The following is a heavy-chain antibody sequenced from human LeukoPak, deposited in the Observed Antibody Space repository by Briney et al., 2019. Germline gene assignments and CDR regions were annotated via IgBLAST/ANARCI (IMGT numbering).Heavy chain of an antibody. CDR1: GGSISSYY. V-gene: IGHV4-4*07. J-gene: IGHJ6*03. Sequence: SETLSLTCTVSGGSISSYYWSWIRQPAGKGLEWIGRIYTSGSTNYNPSLKSRVTMSVDTSKNQFSLKLSSVTAADTAVYYCATLLGANYYYYYMDVWGKGTTVTVSS. CDR2: IYTSGST. CDR3: ATLLGANYYYYYMDV.